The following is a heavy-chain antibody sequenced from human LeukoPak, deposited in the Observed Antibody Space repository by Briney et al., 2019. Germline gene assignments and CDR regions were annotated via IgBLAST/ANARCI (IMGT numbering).Heavy chain of an antibody. D-gene: IGHD2-21*01. V-gene: IGHV3-33*08. CDR2: IWYDGSSR. CDR3: ARAVVFASRAYGMDV. CDR1: GFTFSSYA. J-gene: IGHJ6*02. Sequence: GGSLRLSCAASGFTFSSYAMSWVRQAPGKGLEWVVLIWYDGSSRYYADSVKGRFTISRENSKNTLYLQMNSLRAEDTAVYYCARAVVFASRAYGMDVWGQGTTVTVSS.